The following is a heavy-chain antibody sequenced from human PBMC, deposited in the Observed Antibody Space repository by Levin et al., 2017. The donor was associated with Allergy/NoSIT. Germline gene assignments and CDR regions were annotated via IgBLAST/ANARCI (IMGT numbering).Heavy chain of an antibody. Sequence: SETLSLTCTVSGGSISSYYWSWIRQPPGKGLEWIGYIYYSGSTNYNPSLKSRVTISVDTSKNQFSLKLSSVTAADTAVYYCARDRGTNWFDPWGQGTLVTVSS. CDR1: GGSISSYY. J-gene: IGHJ5*02. V-gene: IGHV4-59*01. D-gene: IGHD6-25*01. CDR3: ARDRGTNWFDP. CDR2: IYYSGST.